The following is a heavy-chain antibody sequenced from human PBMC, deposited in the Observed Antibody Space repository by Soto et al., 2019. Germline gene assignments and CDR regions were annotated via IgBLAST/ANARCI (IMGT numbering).Heavy chain of an antibody. V-gene: IGHV4-31*03. J-gene: IGHJ4*02. CDR2: IYASGTT. Sequence: QVQLQESGPRLVKTSQTLSLTCTVAGGSLNSGGFYWXWIRXXPGKGLEWIGYIYASGTTDFNPSLKSRVNISFDWSPNQFSLKLRSVTAADTAVYYCARAHPVWFGDPARFDYWGQGMLVTVSS. CDR3: ARAHPVWFGDPARFDY. D-gene: IGHD3-10*01. CDR1: GGSLNSGGFY.